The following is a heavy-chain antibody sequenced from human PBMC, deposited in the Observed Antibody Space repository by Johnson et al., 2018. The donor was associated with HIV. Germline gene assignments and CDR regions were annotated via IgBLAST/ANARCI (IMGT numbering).Heavy chain of an antibody. V-gene: IGHV3-30*14. Sequence: QVQLVESGGGVVQPGRSLRLSCAASGFTFRSYAMHWVRQTPGKGLEWVAVVSYHGSNKYYADSVKGRFTISRDNAKNSLYLQMNTLRAGDTALYYCARVAADRSGYYRDAFDLWGQGTLVTVSS. D-gene: IGHD3-3*01. CDR1: GFTFRSYA. CDR2: VSYHGSNK. J-gene: IGHJ3*01. CDR3: ARVAADRSGYYRDAFDL.